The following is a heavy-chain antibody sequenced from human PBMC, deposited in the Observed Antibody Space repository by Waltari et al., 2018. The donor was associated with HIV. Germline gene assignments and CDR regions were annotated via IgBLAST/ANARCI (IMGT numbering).Heavy chain of an antibody. D-gene: IGHD3-3*01. CDR1: SGSFTASY. CDR2: IDHSGST. CDR3: ARGPHTSIFGVVKYFQP. Sequence: QVQLQQWGTGLLMPSETLSLSCAGYSGSFTASYWTCIRSCPGNGVVWIGEIDHSGSTNYNPSLKSRGTISVDASKNQFSLKFTSVTAADTGLYYCARGPHTSIFGVVKYFQPWGQGTLVIVSS. V-gene: IGHV4-34*02. J-gene: IGHJ1*01.